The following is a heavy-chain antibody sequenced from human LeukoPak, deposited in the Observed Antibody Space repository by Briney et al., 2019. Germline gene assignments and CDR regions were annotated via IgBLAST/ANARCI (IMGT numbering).Heavy chain of an antibody. CDR3: ANSGGAYGDYEEFDY. Sequence: PGGSLRLSCAASGFTFSSYGMHWVRQAPGKGLEWVAFIRYDGSNKYYADSVKGRFTISRDNSKNTLYLQMNSLRAEDTAVYYCANSGGAYGDYEEFDYWGQGTLVTVSS. CDR2: IRYDGSNK. CDR1: GFTFSSYG. V-gene: IGHV3-30*02. D-gene: IGHD4-17*01. J-gene: IGHJ4*02.